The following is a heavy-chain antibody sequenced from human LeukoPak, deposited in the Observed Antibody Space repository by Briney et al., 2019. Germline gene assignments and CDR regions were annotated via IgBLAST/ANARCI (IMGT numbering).Heavy chain of an antibody. D-gene: IGHD1/OR15-1a*01. V-gene: IGHV3-21*01. CDR1: GFSFSRFS. Sequence: PGGSLRLSCAASGFSFSRFSMAWVRQAPGKGMEWVSSISSSTYIHYADSVKGRFTISRDITKNSLFLQLHSLRAEDTSVYYCAFRGNNYLLSWGQGTLVTVSS. CDR2: ISSSTYI. CDR3: AFRGNNYLLS. J-gene: IGHJ5*02.